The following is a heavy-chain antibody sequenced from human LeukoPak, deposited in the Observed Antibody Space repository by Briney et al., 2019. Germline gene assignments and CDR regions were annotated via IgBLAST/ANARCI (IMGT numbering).Heavy chain of an antibody. D-gene: IGHD4/OR15-4a*01. CDR2: INTDTREP. V-gene: IGHV7-4-1*02. CDR3: ARRAGAYSHPYDY. Sequence: ASVRISCKTSGYTFTNYAINWVRQAPGQGLEWMGWINTDTREPSYAQGFTGRFVLSLDTSVSTAYLQISSLEAEDTAVYYCARRAGAYSHPYDYWGQGTLVTVSS. J-gene: IGHJ4*02. CDR1: GYTFTNYA.